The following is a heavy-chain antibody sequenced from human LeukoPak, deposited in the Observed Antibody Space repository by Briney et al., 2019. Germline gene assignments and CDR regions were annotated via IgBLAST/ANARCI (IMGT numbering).Heavy chain of an antibody. CDR1: GGSISGFY. J-gene: IGHJ5*02. CDR2: IYYSGTT. Sequence: SETLSLTCTVSGGSISGFYWSWIRQPPGKGLEWIGYIYYSGTTTYNPSLKSRVTISIDMSNNHFSLNLRSVTAADKAVYYCARSAPSRNNWFDPWGQGTLVTVSS. V-gene: IGHV4-59*01. CDR3: ARSAPSRNNWFDP.